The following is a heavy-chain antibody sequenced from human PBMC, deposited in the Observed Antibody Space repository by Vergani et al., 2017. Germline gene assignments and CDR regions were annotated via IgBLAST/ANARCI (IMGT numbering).Heavy chain of an antibody. Sequence: QVQLQQWGAGLLKPSETLSLTCAVYGGSFSSYYWSWIRQPPGKGLEWIGYIYYSGSTNYNPSLKSRVTISVDTSKNQFSLKLSSVTAADTAVYYCASQAMAPSPYFDYWGQGTLVTVSS. J-gene: IGHJ4*02. V-gene: IGHV4-34*11. CDR2: IYYSGST. CDR1: GGSFSSYY. D-gene: IGHD5-18*01. CDR3: ASQAMAPSPYFDY.